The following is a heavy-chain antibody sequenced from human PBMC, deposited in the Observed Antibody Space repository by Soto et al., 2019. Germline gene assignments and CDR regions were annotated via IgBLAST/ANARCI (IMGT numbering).Heavy chain of an antibody. J-gene: IGHJ4*02. CDR3: AKSLWDTSGWKTDY. V-gene: IGHV4-61*08. CDR2: IYYSGSI. CDR1: GGSISSGGYS. D-gene: IGHD6-19*01. Sequence: SETLSLTCTVSGGSISSGGYSWSWIRQPPGKGLEWIGYIYYSGSINYNPSLKSRVTISVDPSKNQFSLRLSSVTAADTAVYYCAKSLWDTSGWKTDYWGQGTLVTVSS.